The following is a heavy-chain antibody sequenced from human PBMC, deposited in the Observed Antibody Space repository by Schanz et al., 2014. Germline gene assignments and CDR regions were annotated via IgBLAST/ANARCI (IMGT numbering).Heavy chain of an antibody. CDR1: GYTLSAYS. Sequence: QVQLVQSGTQVKKPGASVMVSCKASGYTLSAYSLHWVRQAPGQGLEWMGIVNPSVRGTHFAREFQGRVTVTSDTSTSTVYMELSGLRSEDTAVYYCARGPLGTSPWGQGTLVTVSS. J-gene: IGHJ5*02. D-gene: IGHD5-12*01. V-gene: IGHV1-46*01. CDR2: VNPSVRGT. CDR3: ARGPLGTSP.